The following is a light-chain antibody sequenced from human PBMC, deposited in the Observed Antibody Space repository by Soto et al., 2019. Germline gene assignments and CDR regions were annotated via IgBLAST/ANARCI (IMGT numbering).Light chain of an antibody. CDR1: QTVRNF. V-gene: IGKV3-15*01. CDR3: QQYNNWPPT. Sequence: EIVMTKSPATLSVSPGERATLSCRASQTVRNFLGWYQQKPGQAPRLLIYNVSTTATGIPDRISGSGSGTEFTLTISSLQSEDLAVYHCQQYNNWPPTFGRGTRLEI. J-gene: IGKJ5*01. CDR2: NVS.